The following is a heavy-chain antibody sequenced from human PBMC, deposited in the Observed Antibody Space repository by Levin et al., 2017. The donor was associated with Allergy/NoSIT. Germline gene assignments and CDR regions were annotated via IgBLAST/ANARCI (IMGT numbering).Heavy chain of an antibody. CDR3: ARTQIVGATRGGLDV. Sequence: SLTTHGMCVSWIRQPPGKALEWLATIDWDDDKYYRTSLKSRLTISKDTSEDQVVLTMTNLDPVDTATYYCARTQIVGATRGGLDVWGQGTTVTVSS. CDR2: IDWDDDK. CDR1: SLTTHGMC. D-gene: IGHD1-26*01. J-gene: IGHJ6*02. V-gene: IGHV2-70*13.